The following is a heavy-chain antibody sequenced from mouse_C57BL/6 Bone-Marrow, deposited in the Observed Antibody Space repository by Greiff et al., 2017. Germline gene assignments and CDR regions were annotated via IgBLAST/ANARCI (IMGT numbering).Heavy chain of an antibody. V-gene: IGHV1-26*01. CDR2: INPNNGGT. CDR3: ARSSSGYERVFDY. CDR1: GYTFTDYY. Sequence: EVQLQQSGPELVKPGASVKISCKASGYTFTDYYMNWVKQSHGKSLEWIGDINPNNGGTSYNQKFKGKATLTVDKSSSTAYMELRSLTSEDSAVYYCARSSSGYERVFDYWGQGTTLTVSS. D-gene: IGHD3-2*02. J-gene: IGHJ2*01.